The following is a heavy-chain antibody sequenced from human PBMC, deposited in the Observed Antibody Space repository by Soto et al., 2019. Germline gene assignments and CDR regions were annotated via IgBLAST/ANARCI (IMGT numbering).Heavy chain of an antibody. CDR2: ISYSGST. Sequence: QVQLQGSGPGLVKPSETLSLTCIVSGGSISSYYWRWIRQPPGKGLEWIGYISYSGSTNYTPSHRSRVTLSLDTSVNQFSLKLSSVTAADTAVYYCARDQATMVRGVGNFDCWGQGTLVTVSS. J-gene: IGHJ4*02. CDR3: ARDQATMVRGVGNFDC. CDR1: GGSISSYY. D-gene: IGHD3-10*01. V-gene: IGHV4-59*01.